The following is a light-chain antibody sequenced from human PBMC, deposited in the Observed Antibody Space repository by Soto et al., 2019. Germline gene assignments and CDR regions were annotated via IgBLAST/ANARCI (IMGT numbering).Light chain of an antibody. CDR3: EQCSSAPYT. CDR1: QSVLYSSNTKNY. Sequence: DIVMTQSPDSLAVSLGERATLNCKSSQSVLYSSNTKNYLAWYQQQPGQPPKLLIYWASTRESGVTDRFSGSGSGPDFNRTMSRLKAGDVAVYFCEQCSSAPYTVGQGTKLEI. CDR2: WAS. J-gene: IGKJ2*01. V-gene: IGKV4-1*01.